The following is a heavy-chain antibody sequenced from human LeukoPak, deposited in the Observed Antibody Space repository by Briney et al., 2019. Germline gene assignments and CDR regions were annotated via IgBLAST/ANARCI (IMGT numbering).Heavy chain of an antibody. Sequence: SETLSLTCTVSGGSISSYYWGWIRQPPGKGLEWIGSIYYSGSTYYNPSLKSRVTISVDTSKNQFSLKLSSVTAADTAVYYCARSYRYTYYFDYWGQGTLVTVSS. CDR3: ARSYRYTYYFDY. CDR2: IYYSGST. CDR1: GGSISSYY. D-gene: IGHD3-16*02. V-gene: IGHV4-39*01. J-gene: IGHJ4*02.